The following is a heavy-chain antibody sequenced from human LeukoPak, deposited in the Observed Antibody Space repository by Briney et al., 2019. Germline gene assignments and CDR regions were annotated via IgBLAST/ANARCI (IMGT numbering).Heavy chain of an antibody. D-gene: IGHD5-12*01. V-gene: IGHV3-23*01. CDR1: GFTFRSFD. J-gene: IGHJ4*02. CDR2: IGANGVST. CDR3: AKDKMESDYDPFDY. Sequence: GGSLRLSCAASGFTFRSFDMTWVRQAPGKGLEWVSTIGANGVSTNYADSVKGRFAISGDNSRNTLYLQINSLRAEDTAIYYCAKDKMESDYDPFDYWGQGTLVTVSS.